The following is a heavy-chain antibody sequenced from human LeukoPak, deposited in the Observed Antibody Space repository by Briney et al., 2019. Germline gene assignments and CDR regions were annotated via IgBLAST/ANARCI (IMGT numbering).Heavy chain of an antibody. CDR2: IIPSGGST. CDR1: GYTFTSYY. V-gene: IGHV1-46*01. CDR3: VREFSGGTFDF. J-gene: IGHJ4*02. D-gene: IGHD6-19*01. Sequence: ASVKVSCKASGYTFTSYYIHWVRQAPGQGLEWMGIIIPSGGSTNYPPKFQGRITVTRDTSTSIVYMELSRLRSEDTAMYYCVREFSGGTFDFWGQGTLVTVSS.